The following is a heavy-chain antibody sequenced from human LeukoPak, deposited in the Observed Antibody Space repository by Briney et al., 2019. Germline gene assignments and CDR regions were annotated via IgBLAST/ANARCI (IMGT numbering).Heavy chain of an antibody. CDR1: GGTFNNFA. Sequence: SVKVSCKASGGTFNNFAICWVRQAPGQGLEWMGGIFPVFGTPTYAQKFQGRVTITADESTSTAYMELSSLRSEDTAVYYCATMTTVTTFPPHYFDYWGQGTLVTVSS. V-gene: IGHV1-69*13. CDR3: ATMTTVTTFPPHYFDY. CDR2: IFPVFGTP. J-gene: IGHJ4*02. D-gene: IGHD4-17*01.